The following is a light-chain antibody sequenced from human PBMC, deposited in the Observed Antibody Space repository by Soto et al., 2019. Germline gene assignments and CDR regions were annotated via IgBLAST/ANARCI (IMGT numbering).Light chain of an antibody. CDR1: SSDVGAYIY. V-gene: IGLV2-8*01. CDR3: ISYAGNHNLV. Sequence: QSALTQPPSASGSPGQSVTISCTGTSSDVGAYIYVSWYQQHPGTAPKLIIYEVNKRPSGVPDRFSGSRSGNTASLTVSGLQPKDAADYYCISYAGNHNLVFGGGTKLTVL. J-gene: IGLJ2*01. CDR2: EVN.